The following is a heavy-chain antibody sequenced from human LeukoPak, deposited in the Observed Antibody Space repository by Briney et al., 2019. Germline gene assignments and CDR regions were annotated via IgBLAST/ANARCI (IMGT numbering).Heavy chain of an antibody. CDR3: ATDRIVVVVAAIREGFDP. V-gene: IGHV3-21*01. J-gene: IGHJ5*02. D-gene: IGHD2-15*01. CDR2: ISSSSSYI. Sequence: GGSLRLSCAASGFTFSSYSMNWVRGAPGKGVEWVSSISSSSSYIYYADEVKGRFTISRDNAKNSLYLQMNSLRAEDTAVYYCATDRIVVVVAAIREGFDPWGQGTLVTVSS. CDR1: GFTFSSYS.